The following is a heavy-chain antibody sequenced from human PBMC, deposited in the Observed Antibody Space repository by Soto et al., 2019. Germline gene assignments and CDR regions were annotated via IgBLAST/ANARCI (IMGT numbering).Heavy chain of an antibody. J-gene: IGHJ6*02. D-gene: IGHD3-3*01. CDR3: ARLLSGHYYYYYGMDV. CDR1: GGSISSYY. CDR2: IYYSGST. Sequence: PSETLSLTCPVSGGSISSYYWSWIRQPPGKGLEWIGYIYYSGSTNYNPSLKSRVTISVDTSKNQFSLKLSSVTAADTAVYYCARLLSGHYYYYYGMDVWGQGTTVTVSS. V-gene: IGHV4-59*08.